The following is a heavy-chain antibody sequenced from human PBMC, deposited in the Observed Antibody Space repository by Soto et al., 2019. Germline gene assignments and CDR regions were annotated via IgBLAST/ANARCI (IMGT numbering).Heavy chain of an antibody. J-gene: IGHJ1*01. CDR1: GTYISAFS. V-gene: IGHV4-4*07. CDR2: VHINGVV. CDR3: ARESGENCTYEAH. Sequence: QVQQQESGPGLVKPSDTLSLICSVSGTYISAFSWSWIRQPAGTGLEWIGRVHINGVVQYSPSFRGRVTMSIDTASNHFSLNLQSAPAADTAVYYCARESGENCTYEAHWGQGTLVTVSS. D-gene: IGHD2-15*01.